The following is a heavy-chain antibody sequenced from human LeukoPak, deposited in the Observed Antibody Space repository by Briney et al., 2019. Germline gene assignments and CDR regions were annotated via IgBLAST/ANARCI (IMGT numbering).Heavy chain of an antibody. CDR3: ARRAGAYSHPYDY. CDR1: GFTFSSYG. D-gene: IGHD4/OR15-4a*01. J-gene: IGHJ4*02. Sequence: GGSLRLSCAASGFTFSSYGMSWVRQAPGKGLEGVSAISCSRGSTYYADSVKGRFTTSRDNSKNTLYLQMNSLRAEDTDVYYCARRAGAYSHPYDYWGQGTLVTVSS. V-gene: IGHV3-23*01. CDR2: ISCSRGST.